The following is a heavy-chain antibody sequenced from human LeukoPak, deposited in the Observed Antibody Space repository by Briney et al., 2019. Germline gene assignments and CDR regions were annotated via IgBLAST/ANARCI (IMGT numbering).Heavy chain of an antibody. CDR1: GFTFSSYA. D-gene: IGHD4-17*01. CDR3: ARGYGDLGY. V-gene: IGHV3-30-3*01. CDR2: ISYDGSNK. J-gene: IGHJ4*02. Sequence: GRSLRLSCAASGFTFSSYAMHWVRQAPGKGLEWVAVISYDGSNKYYADSVKGRFTISRDNSKNTLYLQMNSLRAEDTAVYYCARGYGDLGYWGQGTLVTVSS.